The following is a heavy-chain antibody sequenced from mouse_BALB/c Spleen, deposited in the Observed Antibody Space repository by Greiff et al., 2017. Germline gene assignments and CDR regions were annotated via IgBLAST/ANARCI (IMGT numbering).Heavy chain of an antibody. V-gene: IGHV1-67*01. CDR2: ISIYYDNT. Sequence: QVQLKESGPELVRPGESVKISCKGSGYTFTDYAMHWVKQSHAKSLEWIGVISIYYDNTNYNQKFKGKATMTVDKSSSTAYMELARLTSEDSAIYYCARDYYYGSSYAMDYWGQGTSVTVSS. CDR3: ARDYYYGSSYAMDY. CDR1: GYTFTDYA. J-gene: IGHJ4*01. D-gene: IGHD1-1*01.